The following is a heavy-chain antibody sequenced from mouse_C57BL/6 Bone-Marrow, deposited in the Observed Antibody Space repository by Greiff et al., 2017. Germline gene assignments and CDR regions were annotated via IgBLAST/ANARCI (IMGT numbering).Heavy chain of an antibody. Sequence: EVQVVESGGGLVKPGGSLKLSCAASGFTFSSYAMSWVRQTPEKRLEWVATISDGGSYTYYPDNVKGRFTISRDNAKNNLYLQMSHLKSEDTAMYYCARDFLVKAYWGQGTLVTVSA. CDR1: GFTFSSYA. J-gene: IGHJ3*01. CDR3: ARDFLVKAY. V-gene: IGHV5-4*01. CDR2: ISDGGSYT. D-gene: IGHD1-3*01.